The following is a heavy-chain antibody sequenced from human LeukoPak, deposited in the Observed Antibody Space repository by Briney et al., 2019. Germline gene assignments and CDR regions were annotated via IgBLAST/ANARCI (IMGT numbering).Heavy chain of an antibody. V-gene: IGHV3-21*01. J-gene: IGHJ4*02. CDR3: ARGSHVTIAAAGICDSDY. CDR2: ISSSSSYI. D-gene: IGHD6-13*01. CDR1: GFTFSSYS. Sequence: GGSLRLSCAASGFTFSSYSMNWVRQAPGKGLEWVSSISSSSSYIYYADSVKGRFTISRDNAKNSLYLQMNSLRAEDTAVYYCARGSHVTIAAAGICDSDYWGQGTLVTVSS.